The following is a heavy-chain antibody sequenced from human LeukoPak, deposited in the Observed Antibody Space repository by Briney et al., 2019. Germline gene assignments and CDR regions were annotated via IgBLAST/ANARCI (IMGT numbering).Heavy chain of an antibody. Sequence: SETLSLTCTVSGGSTSAYYWSWIRQPAGKGVEWIGRIHTSGSTNYNPSLKSRVTMSVDTSKNQFSLNLSSVTAADTAVYYCARVTQYYYPDYWGQGTLVTVSS. V-gene: IGHV4-4*07. CDR3: ARVTQYYYPDY. CDR2: IHTSGST. J-gene: IGHJ4*02. CDR1: GGSTSAYY. D-gene: IGHD3-10*01.